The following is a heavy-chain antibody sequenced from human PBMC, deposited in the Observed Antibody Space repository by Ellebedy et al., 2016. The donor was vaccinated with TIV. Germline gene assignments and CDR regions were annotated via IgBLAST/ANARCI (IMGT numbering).Heavy chain of an antibody. CDR2: INGDGSTT. J-gene: IGHJ4*02. Sequence: GESLKISXAASGFPFSGFWMYWVRQSPGKGLVGVSGINGDGSTTIYEDSVKGRFTISRDNAKNRLYLQMNSLRAEDTAVYYCARDGSSSQDYWGQGTLVTVSS. CDR3: ARDGSSSQDY. CDR1: GFPFSGFW. V-gene: IGHV3-74*01. D-gene: IGHD6-6*01.